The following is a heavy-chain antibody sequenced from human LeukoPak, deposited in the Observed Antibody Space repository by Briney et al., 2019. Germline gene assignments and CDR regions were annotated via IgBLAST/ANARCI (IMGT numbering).Heavy chain of an antibody. CDR1: GGSISSSSYY. D-gene: IGHD3-3*01. CDR2: IYYSGST. J-gene: IGHJ4*02. V-gene: IGHV4-39*01. CDR3: ARSQSLEWLSFFGY. Sequence: SETLSLTCTVSGGSISSSSYYWGWIRQPPGKGLEWIGSIYYSGSTYYSPPLRSRVTISVDTSKNQFSLKLSSVTAADTAVYYCARSQSLEWLSFFGYWGQGTLVTVSS.